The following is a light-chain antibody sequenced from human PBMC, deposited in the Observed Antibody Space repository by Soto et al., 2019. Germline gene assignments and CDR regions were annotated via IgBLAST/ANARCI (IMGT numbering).Light chain of an antibody. Sequence: QSVLTQPPSFSETPGQRVTISCSGSSSNIASNTVNWYQQFPGTAPKLLVYSDNQRPSGVPDRFSGSKSGTSASLAISGLQSEDEGDYYCAAWDDTLNGLVFGGGTKLTVL. CDR3: AAWDDTLNGLV. J-gene: IGLJ2*01. V-gene: IGLV1-44*01. CDR1: SSNIASNT. CDR2: SDN.